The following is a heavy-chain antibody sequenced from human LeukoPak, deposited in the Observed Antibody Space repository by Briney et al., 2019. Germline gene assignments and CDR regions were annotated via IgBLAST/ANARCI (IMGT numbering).Heavy chain of an antibody. D-gene: IGHD6-19*01. CDR2: IIPIFGTA. CDR3: ARAGYSSGWYEGDAFDI. V-gene: IGHV1-69*05. J-gene: IGHJ3*02. Sequence: SVKVSCKASGYTFTGYYMHWVRQAPGQGLEWMGGIIPIFGTANYAQKFQGRVTITTDESTSTAYMELSSLRSEDTAVYYCARAGYSSGWYEGDAFDIWGQGTMVTVSS. CDR1: GYTFTGYY.